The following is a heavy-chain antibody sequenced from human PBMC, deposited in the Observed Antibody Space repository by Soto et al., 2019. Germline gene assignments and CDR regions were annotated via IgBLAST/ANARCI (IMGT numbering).Heavy chain of an antibody. Sequence: GGSLRLSCAASGFTFSSYGMHWVRQAPGKGLEWVAVISYDGSNKYYADSVKGRFTISRDNSKNTLYLQMNSLRAEDTAVYYCAKDLEVVVVVAAIDYWGQGTLVTVSS. CDR2: ISYDGSNK. CDR3: AKDLEVVVVVAAIDY. V-gene: IGHV3-30*18. CDR1: GFTFSSYG. D-gene: IGHD2-15*01. J-gene: IGHJ4*02.